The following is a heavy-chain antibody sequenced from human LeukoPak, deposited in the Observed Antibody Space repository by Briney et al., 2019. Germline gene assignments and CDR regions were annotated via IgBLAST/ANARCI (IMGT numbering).Heavy chain of an antibody. CDR1: GYSFTNYW. CDR2: IYPGDSDT. Sequence: GESLKISCKGSGYSFTNYWIAWVHQMPGKGLEWMGIIYPGDSDTRYSPSFQGQVTISADKSISTAYLQWSSLKASDTAMYYCARLTLSSSSSWGEFDYWGQGTLVTVSS. J-gene: IGHJ4*02. CDR3: ARLTLSSSSSWGEFDY. D-gene: IGHD6-6*01. V-gene: IGHV5-51*07.